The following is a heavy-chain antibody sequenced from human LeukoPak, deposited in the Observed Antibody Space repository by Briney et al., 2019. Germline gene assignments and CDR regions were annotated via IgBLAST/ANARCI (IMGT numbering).Heavy chain of an antibody. J-gene: IGHJ1*01. CDR2: IIPIFGTA. CDR1: GGTFSSYA. D-gene: IGHD6-13*01. V-gene: IGHV1-69*01. Sequence: ASVKVSCKASGGTFSSYAISWVRQAPGQGLEWMGGIIPIFGTANYAQKFQGRVTITADESTSTAYMELSSLRSEDTAVYYCARHEQQLVHSHFQHWARAPWSPSPQ. CDR3: ARHEQQLVHSHFQH.